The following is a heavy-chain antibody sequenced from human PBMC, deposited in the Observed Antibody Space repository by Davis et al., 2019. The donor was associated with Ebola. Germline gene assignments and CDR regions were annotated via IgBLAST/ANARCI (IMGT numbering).Heavy chain of an antibody. CDR2: IYTGDSDT. CDR3: ASLRRTITGMDDGFDL. CDR1: RNSFTSYW. V-gene: IGHV5-51*01. Sequence: KVSCKDSRNSFTSYWIGWVRQRPGKGLEWMGLIYTGDSDTRYSPSFRGQVTISADKSTRSAYLQWGSLKASDTAMYYCASLRRTITGMDDGFDLWGQGTMVTVSS. D-gene: IGHD1-20*01. J-gene: IGHJ3*01.